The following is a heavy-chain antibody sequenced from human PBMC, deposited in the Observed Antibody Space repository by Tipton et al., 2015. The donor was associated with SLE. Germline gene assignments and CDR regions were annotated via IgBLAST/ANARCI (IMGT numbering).Heavy chain of an antibody. CDR2: FYHSGST. V-gene: IGHV4-38-2*02. CDR3: ARDQDIVLEPVPIPPAFDI. J-gene: IGHJ3*02. Sequence: GLVKPSDTLSLTCNVSVYSISSSHWWGWIRQPPGKGLEWIGSFYHSGSTYYNPSLKSRVTVSADTSKNQFSLKLSSVTAADTAVYYCARDQDIVLEPVPIPPAFDIWGQGTMVTVSS. D-gene: IGHD2-2*02. CDR1: VYSISSSHW.